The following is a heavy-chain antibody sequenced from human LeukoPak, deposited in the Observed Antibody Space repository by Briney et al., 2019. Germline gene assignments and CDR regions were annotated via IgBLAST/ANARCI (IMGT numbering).Heavy chain of an antibody. CDR2: IQFDGSKK. D-gene: IGHD2-2*01. CDR1: GFTFSSSG. CDR3: AKDKTLGYCSGTSCLGGIDY. Sequence: GGSLRLSCAPSGFTFSSSGIHWVRQAPGKGLEWVAFIQFDGSKKYYADSVKGRFTISRDNSKNTLYLQMNSLRAVDTALYYCAKDKTLGYCSGTSCLGGIDYWGQGTLVTVSS. V-gene: IGHV3-30*02. J-gene: IGHJ4*02.